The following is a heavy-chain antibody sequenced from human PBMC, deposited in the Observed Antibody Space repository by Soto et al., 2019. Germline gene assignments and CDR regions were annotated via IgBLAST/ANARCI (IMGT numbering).Heavy chain of an antibody. CDR2: FDPEDAET. J-gene: IGHJ4*02. CDR3: ATGPGGEWELPGD. CDR1: GYTVIELS. V-gene: IGHV1-24*01. Sequence: AASVKVSCKVSGYTVIELSIHWVRQAPGKGLEWMGGFDPEDAETTYAQKFQGRFTMTEDRTTDTAYMELRSLRSDDTAVYYCATGPGGEWELPGDWGQGTLVTVSS. D-gene: IGHD1-26*01.